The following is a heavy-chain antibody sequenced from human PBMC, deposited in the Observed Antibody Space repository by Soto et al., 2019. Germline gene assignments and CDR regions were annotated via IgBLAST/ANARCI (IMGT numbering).Heavy chain of an antibody. Sequence: GGSLRLSCAASGFTFSSYAMSWVRQAPGRGLEWVSAISGSGGSTYYADSVKGRFTISRDNSKNTLYLQMNSLRAEDTAVYYCAKAVRGSYRSPADYWGQGTLVTVSS. V-gene: IGHV3-23*01. CDR3: AKAVRGSYRSPADY. D-gene: IGHD3-16*02. CDR2: ISGSGGST. CDR1: GFTFSSYA. J-gene: IGHJ4*02.